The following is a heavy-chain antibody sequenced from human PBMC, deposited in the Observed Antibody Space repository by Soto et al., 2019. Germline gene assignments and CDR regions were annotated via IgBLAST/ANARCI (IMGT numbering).Heavy chain of an antibody. CDR2: IMPTVDSA. J-gene: IGHJ6*02. D-gene: IGHD3-10*01. Sequence: SVKVSCKASGGTLSDYAVSWVRQARGQGLEWMGGIMPTVDSANYAQKFQGRLTITADESTSTANMELSSLTSDDTAIYYCAVAAVREILTEQSSGMAVWRQGTTVTVSS. CDR3: AVAAVREILTEQSSGMAV. V-gene: IGHV1-69*13. CDR1: GGTLSDYA.